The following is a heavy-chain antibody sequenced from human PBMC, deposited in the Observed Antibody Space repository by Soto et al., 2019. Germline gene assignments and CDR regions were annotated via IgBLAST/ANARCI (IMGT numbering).Heavy chain of an antibody. D-gene: IGHD3-16*01. CDR2: VHDSGRS. V-gene: IGHV4-59*01. J-gene: IGHJ4*02. CDR3: ARVGGPRGWH. CDR1: SDSITNYY. Sequence: QVQLQESGPGLVKPSETLSLTCTVSSDSITNYYWTWIRQSPGKGLEWIGYVHDSGRSNYNPSLKXXVXIXXDTAKKQFSLKLNSVTAADTAVYYCARVGGPRGWHWGQGTLVTVSS.